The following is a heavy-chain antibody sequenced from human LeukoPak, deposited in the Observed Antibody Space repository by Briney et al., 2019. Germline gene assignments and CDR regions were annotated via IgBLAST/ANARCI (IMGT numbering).Heavy chain of an antibody. J-gene: IGHJ3*02. V-gene: IGHV1-2*02. CDR2: INPNSGGT. CDR3: ARTWGLASCAGDCLHDAFDI. D-gene: IGHD2-21*02. CDR1: GYTFTFYY. Sequence: ASVKVFCKASGYTFTFYYIHWVRQAPGQGLEWMGWINPNSGGTNYAQKFQDRVTMTRDTSITTAYMELSRLRSDDTAMYYCARTWGLASCAGDCLHDAFDIWGQGTMVTVSS.